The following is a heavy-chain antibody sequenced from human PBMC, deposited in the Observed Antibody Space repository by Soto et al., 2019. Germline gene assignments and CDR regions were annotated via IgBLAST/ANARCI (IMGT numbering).Heavy chain of an antibody. CDR2: IYYSGST. Sequence: SETLSLTCTVSGGSISSSSYYWGWIRQPPGKGLEWIGSIYYSGSTYYNPSLKSRVTISVDTSKNQFSLKLSSVTAADTAVYYCVRVYSNYVLNWFDPWGQGTLVTLSS. CDR3: VRVYSNYVLNWFDP. V-gene: IGHV4-39*01. CDR1: GGSISSSSYY. D-gene: IGHD4-4*01. J-gene: IGHJ5*02.